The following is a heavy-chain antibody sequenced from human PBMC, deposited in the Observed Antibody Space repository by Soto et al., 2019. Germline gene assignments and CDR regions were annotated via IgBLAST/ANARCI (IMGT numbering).Heavy chain of an antibody. J-gene: IGHJ6*03. V-gene: IGHV3-23*01. CDR2: ISGSGGST. CDR3: AKVGGYCSSTSCFHYYMDV. D-gene: IGHD2-2*03. CDR1: GFTFSSYA. Sequence: GGSLRLSCAASGFTFSSYAMSWVRQAPGKGLEWVSAISGSGGSTYYADSVKGRFTISRDNSKNTLYLQMNSLRAEDTAVYYWAKVGGYCSSTSCFHYYMDVWGKGTTVTVSS.